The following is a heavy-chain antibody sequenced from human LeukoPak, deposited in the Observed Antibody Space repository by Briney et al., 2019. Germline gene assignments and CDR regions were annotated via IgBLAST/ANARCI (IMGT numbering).Heavy chain of an antibody. CDR3: ARGIVVVPAASHGMDV. V-gene: IGHV4-30-2*01. J-gene: IGHJ6*02. CDR2: INHSGST. D-gene: IGHD2-2*01. Sequence: SETLSLTCAASGGSISSGGYSWSWIRQPPGKGLEWIGYINHSGSTNYNPSLKSRVTISVDTSKNQFSLKLSSVTAADTAVYYCARGIVVVPAASHGMDVWGQGTTVTVSS. CDR1: GGSISSGGYS.